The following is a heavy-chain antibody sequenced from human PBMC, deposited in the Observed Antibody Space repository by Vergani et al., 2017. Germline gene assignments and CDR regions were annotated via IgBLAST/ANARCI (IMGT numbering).Heavy chain of an antibody. J-gene: IGHJ6*02. CDR2: ISGSGGST. CDR1: GFTFKHYA. D-gene: IGHD5-12*01. CDR3: AKANPRNSGYDYLYYYHAMDV. Sequence: EVQLLESGGDLVQPGGSLRLSCAASGFTFKHYAMNWVRQAPGKGLEWVSGISGSGGSTYYAGSVKGRFTISRDSSKNTLYLQMNSLSAGDTAVYYCAKANPRNSGYDYLYYYHAMDVWGQGTTVTVSS. V-gene: IGHV3-23*01.